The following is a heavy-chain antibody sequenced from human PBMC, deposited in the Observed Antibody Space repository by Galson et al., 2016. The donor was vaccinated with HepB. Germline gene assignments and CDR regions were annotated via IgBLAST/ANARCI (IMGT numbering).Heavy chain of an antibody. CDR1: GYSFTNYA. J-gene: IGHJ4*02. CDR3: ATAIVGVTTSFDY. V-gene: IGHV1-3*01. Sequence: SVKVSCKASGYSFTNYAMHWVRQAPGQRLEWMGWINRGNTKYSQKFQGRVTITRDTSASTAYMELRSLRSEDTAVYYCATAIVGVTTSFDYWGQGTLVTVSS. D-gene: IGHD1-26*01. CDR2: INRGNT.